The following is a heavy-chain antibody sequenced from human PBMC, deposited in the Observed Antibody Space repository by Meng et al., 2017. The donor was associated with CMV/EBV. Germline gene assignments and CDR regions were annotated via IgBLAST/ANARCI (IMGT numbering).Heavy chain of an antibody. CDR1: GGSFSGYY. V-gene: IGHV4-34*01. D-gene: IGHD4-11*01. J-gene: IGHJ6*02. Sequence: SETLSPPFAVYGGSFSGYYWSWIRQPPGKGLEWIGEINHSGSTNYNPSLKSRVTISVDTSKNQFSLKLSSVTAADTAVYYCARSPTYYSYGMDVWGQGTTVTVSS. CDR3: ARSPTYYSYGMDV. CDR2: INHSGST.